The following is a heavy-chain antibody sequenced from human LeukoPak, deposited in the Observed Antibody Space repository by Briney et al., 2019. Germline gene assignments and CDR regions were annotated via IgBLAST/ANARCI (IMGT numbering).Heavy chain of an antibody. V-gene: IGHV3-23*01. Sequence: GGSLRLSCAAPGFTFGSYAMSWVRQAPGKGLEWVSAISGSGSTTYYADSVKGRFTISRDNSKNTLYLQMNSLRAEDTAVYYCAKVTGSGIWGQGTLVIVSS. CDR2: ISGSGSTT. J-gene: IGHJ4*02. D-gene: IGHD3-10*01. CDR3: AKVTGSGI. CDR1: GFTFGSYA.